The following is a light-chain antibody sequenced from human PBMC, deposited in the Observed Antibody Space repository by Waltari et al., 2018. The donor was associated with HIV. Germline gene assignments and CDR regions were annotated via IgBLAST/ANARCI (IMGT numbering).Light chain of an antibody. J-gene: IGLJ1*01. Sequence: QSVLTQPPSVSGAPGQSVTNPCSGSASNIGTNYDGNWYQHFPGAAPKLLILGDYNRPSGVPDRFSGSKSGTSASLAITGLQPEDEAEYYCQSYDIALGGFFVFGTGTTVTVL. CDR1: ASNIGTNYD. CDR3: QSYDIALGGFFV. V-gene: IGLV1-40*01. CDR2: GDY.